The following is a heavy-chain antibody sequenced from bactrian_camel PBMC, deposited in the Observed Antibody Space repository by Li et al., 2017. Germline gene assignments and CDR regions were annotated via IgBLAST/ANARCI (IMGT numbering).Heavy chain of an antibody. CDR1: GNSWSRYYC. D-gene: IGHD4*01. CDR2: IDLVSST. CDR3: AAGSETYDSPSAEPGPVCDYKY. J-gene: IGHJ4*01. V-gene: IGHV3S53*01. Sequence: HVQLVESGGGSVQAGGSLTLSCAASGNSWSRYYCMGWFRQAPGKERELVAGIDLVSSTTYADSVKGRFTISKDNAQNTLSLQMHSLKLEDSAMYYCAAGSETYDSPSAEPGPVCDYKYWGQGTQVTVS.